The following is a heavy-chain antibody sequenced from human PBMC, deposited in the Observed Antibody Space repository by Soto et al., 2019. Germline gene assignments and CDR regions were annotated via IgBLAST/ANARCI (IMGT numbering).Heavy chain of an antibody. CDR2: INHSGST. Sequence: ASETLSLTCAVYGGSFSGYYWSWIRQPPGKGLEWIGEINHSGSTNYNPSLKSRVTISADTSKNQFSLKLSSVTAADTAVYYCARCRRVYGDLFDPCGQGTLVTV. V-gene: IGHV4-34*01. J-gene: IGHJ5*02. CDR1: GGSFSGYY. D-gene: IGHD2-8*01. CDR3: ARCRRVYGDLFDP.